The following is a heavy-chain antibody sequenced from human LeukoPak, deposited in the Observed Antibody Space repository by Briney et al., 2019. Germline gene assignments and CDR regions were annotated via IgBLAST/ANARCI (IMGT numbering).Heavy chain of an antibody. V-gene: IGHV3-15*01. Sequence: PGGSLRLSCAASGFTFSSYAMSWVRQAPGKGLEWVARIKSKTDGGIKDYAAPVKATFTKSRDDSENTVYLKMNSLKIEDTAVYYCATGRTGYIDSWGQGTLVFVSS. CDR1: GFTFSSYA. CDR3: ATGRTGYIDS. CDR2: IKSKTDGGIK. D-gene: IGHD1-14*01. J-gene: IGHJ4*02.